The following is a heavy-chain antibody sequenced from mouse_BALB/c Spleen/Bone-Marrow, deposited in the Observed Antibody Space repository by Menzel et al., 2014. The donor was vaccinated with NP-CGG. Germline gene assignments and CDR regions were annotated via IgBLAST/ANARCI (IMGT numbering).Heavy chain of an antibody. J-gene: IGHJ3*01. CDR3: ASYYYGSYGFAY. D-gene: IGHD1-1*01. V-gene: IGHV14-3*02. CDR2: IDPANGNT. Sequence: VQLQQSGAELVKPGASVKLSRTASGFNIKDTYMHWVKQRPEQGLEWIGRIDPANGNTKYDPKFQGKATITADTSSNTAYLQLSSLTSEDTAVYYCASYYYGSYGFAYWGQGTLVTVPA. CDR1: GFNIKDTY.